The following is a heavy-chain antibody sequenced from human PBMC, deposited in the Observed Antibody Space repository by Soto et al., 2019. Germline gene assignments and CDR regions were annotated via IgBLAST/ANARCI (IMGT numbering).Heavy chain of an antibody. J-gene: IGHJ6*02. V-gene: IGHV3-21*01. CDR3: ARDRSEFLEWLSYYYYHGMDV. CDR2: ISSSSSYI. Sequence: GGSLRLSCAASGFTFSSYSMNWVRQAPGKGLEWVSSISSSSSYIYYADSVKGRFTISRDNAKNSLYLQMNSLRAEDTAVYYCARDRSEFLEWLSYYYYHGMDVWGQGTTVTVSS. CDR1: GFTFSSYS. D-gene: IGHD3-3*01.